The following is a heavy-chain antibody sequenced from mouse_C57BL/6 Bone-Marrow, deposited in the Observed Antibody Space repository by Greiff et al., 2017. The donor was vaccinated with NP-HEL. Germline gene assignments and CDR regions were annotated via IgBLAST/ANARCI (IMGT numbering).Heavy chain of an antibody. V-gene: IGHV3-5*01. CDR2: IYYSGTI. Sequence: EVKLQESGPGLVKPSQTVFLTCTVTGISITTGNYRWSWIRQFPGNKLEWIGYIYYSGTITYNPSLTSRTTITRDTPKNQFFLEMNSLTAEDTATYYCAREGYYGSSLDYWGQGTTLTVSS. D-gene: IGHD1-1*01. J-gene: IGHJ2*01. CDR3: AREGYYGSSLDY. CDR1: GISITTGNYR.